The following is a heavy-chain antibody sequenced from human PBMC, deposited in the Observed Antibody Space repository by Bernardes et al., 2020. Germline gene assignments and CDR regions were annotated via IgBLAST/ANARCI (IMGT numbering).Heavy chain of an antibody. CDR1: GYTLTELS. CDR2: FDPEDGET. Sequence: ASVKVSCKVSGYTLTELSMHWVRQAPGKGLEWMGGFDPEDGETIYAQKFQGRVTMTEDTSTDTAYMELSSLRSEDTAVYYCATDLWYYYDSSGSPSAFDIWGQGTMVTVSS. CDR3: ATDLWYYYDSSGSPSAFDI. J-gene: IGHJ3*02. D-gene: IGHD3-22*01. V-gene: IGHV1-24*01.